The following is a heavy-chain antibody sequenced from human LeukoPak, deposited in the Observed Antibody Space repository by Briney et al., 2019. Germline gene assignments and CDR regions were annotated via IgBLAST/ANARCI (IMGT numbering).Heavy chain of an antibody. D-gene: IGHD3-10*01. Sequence: PGGSLRLSCAASGFTFSDYYMSWIRQAPGKGLEWVSYISSSSSYTNYADPVKGRFTISRDNAKNSLYLQMNSLRAEDTAVYYCARDTYYRWFDPWGQGTLVTVSS. CDR3: ARDTYYRWFDP. CDR2: ISSSSSYT. V-gene: IGHV3-11*05. CDR1: GFTFSDYY. J-gene: IGHJ5*02.